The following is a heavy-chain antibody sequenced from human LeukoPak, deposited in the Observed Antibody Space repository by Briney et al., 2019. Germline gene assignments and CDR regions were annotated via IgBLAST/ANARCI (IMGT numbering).Heavy chain of an antibody. Sequence: GVSLRLSCAASGFTFSSYAMSWVRQAPGKGLEWVSAISGSGGSTYYADSVKGRFTISRDNSKNTLYLQMNSLRAEDTAVCYCAKELDGYSSGWNYFDYWGQGTLVSVSS. CDR3: AKELDGYSSGWNYFDY. V-gene: IGHV3-23*01. CDR1: GFTFSSYA. CDR2: ISGSGGST. J-gene: IGHJ4*02. D-gene: IGHD6-19*01.